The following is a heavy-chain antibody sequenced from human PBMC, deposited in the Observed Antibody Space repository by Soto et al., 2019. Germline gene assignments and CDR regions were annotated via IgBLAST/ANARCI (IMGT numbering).Heavy chain of an antibody. D-gene: IGHD5-12*01. CDR2: INAGNGNT. Sequence: ASVKVSCKASGYTFTSYPMHWVRQAPGQRLEWMGWINAGNGNTKYSQKFQGRVTITRDTSASTAYMELSSLRSEDTAVYYCAREPDSGYGDNWFDPWGQGTLVTVSS. V-gene: IGHV1-3*01. CDR3: AREPDSGYGDNWFDP. J-gene: IGHJ5*02. CDR1: GYTFTSYP.